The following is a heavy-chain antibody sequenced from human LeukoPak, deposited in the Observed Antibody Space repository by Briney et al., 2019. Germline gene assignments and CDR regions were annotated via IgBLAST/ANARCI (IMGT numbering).Heavy chain of an antibody. J-gene: IGHJ4*02. D-gene: IGHD3-3*01. Sequence: SVKVSCKASGGTFSSYAISWVRQAPGQGLEWMGGIIPIFGTANYAQKCQGRVTITTDESTSTAYMELSSLRSEDTAVYYCARDGGGYDFWSSHFDYWGQGTLVTVSS. V-gene: IGHV1-69*05. CDR2: IIPIFGTA. CDR3: ARDGGGYDFWSSHFDY. CDR1: GGTFSSYA.